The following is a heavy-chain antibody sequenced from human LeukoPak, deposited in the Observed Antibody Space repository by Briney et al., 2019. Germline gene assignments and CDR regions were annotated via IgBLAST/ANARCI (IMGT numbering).Heavy chain of an antibody. J-gene: IGHJ4*02. CDR1: GFTFSSYS. V-gene: IGHV3-48*04. CDR2: ISSSSSTI. Sequence: GGSLRLSCAASGFTFSSYSMNWVRQAPGKGLEWVSYISSSSSTIYYADSVKGRFTISRDNAKNSLYLQMNSLRAEDTAVYYCASGYSSSSVYYFDYWGQGTLVTVSS. D-gene: IGHD6-13*01. CDR3: ASGYSSSSVYYFDY.